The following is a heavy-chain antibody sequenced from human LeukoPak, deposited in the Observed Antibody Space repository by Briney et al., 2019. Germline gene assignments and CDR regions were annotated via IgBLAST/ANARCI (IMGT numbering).Heavy chain of an antibody. CDR2: VFAGVSDA. CDR3: ALAVDGNFFFDY. J-gene: IGHJ4*02. CDR1: GSTFPKYW. Sequence: GESLKISCQSSGSTFPKYWIGWVRQLPGKGLEWMGIVFAGVSDASYSPSLQGQVTISVDKSIDTAYLQWSSLKASDTAVYYCALAVDGNFFFDYWGQGTLVAVSS. D-gene: IGHD6-19*01. V-gene: IGHV5-51*01.